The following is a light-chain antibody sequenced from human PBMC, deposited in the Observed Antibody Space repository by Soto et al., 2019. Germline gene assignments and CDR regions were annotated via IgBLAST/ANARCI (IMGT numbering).Light chain of an antibody. Sequence: EIVMTQSPATLSVSPGERATLSCRASQSVSSKLAWYQQKPGQAPRLLIYGASTRATGIPASFSGSGSGTDFTLTISSLQSEDFAVYYCQQYNNWPRTFGQGTKVEI. J-gene: IGKJ1*01. V-gene: IGKV3-15*01. CDR2: GAS. CDR3: QQYNNWPRT. CDR1: QSVSSK.